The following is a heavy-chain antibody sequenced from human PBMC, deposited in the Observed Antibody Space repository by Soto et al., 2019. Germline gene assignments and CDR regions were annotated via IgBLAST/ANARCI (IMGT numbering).Heavy chain of an antibody. D-gene: IGHD5-12*01. J-gene: IGHJ5*02. CDR3: AHGRSEESRDGYRGWFDP. CDR2: IIPILGIA. CDR1: GGTFSSYT. Sequence: QVQLVQSGAEVKKPGSSVKVSCKASGGTFSSYTISWVRQAPGQGLEWMGRIIPILGIANYAQKFQGRVTITADKSTSTAYMELSSLRSEDTAVYYCAHGRSEESRDGYRGWFDPWGQGTLVTVSS. V-gene: IGHV1-69*02.